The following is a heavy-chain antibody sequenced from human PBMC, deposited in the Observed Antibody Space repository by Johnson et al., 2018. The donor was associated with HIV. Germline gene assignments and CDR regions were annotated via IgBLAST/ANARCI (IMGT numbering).Heavy chain of an antibody. CDR1: GFNFDDYG. Sequence: VLLVESGGGVVRRGGSLRLSCAASGFNFDDYGMSWVRQVPGKGLEWVSGINWNGGNTEYADTMKGRVTISRDNARKSLFLQMNSLRVEDKAFYYCARGKGAAVGLDAFDIWGQGTMVTVSS. CDR3: ARGKGAAVGLDAFDI. D-gene: IGHD6-13*01. J-gene: IGHJ3*02. CDR2: INWNGGNT. V-gene: IGHV3-20*04.